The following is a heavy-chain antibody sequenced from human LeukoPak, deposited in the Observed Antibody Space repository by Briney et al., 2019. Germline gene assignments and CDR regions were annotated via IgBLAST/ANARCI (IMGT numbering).Heavy chain of an antibody. V-gene: IGHV3-23*01. D-gene: IGHD3-9*01. J-gene: IGHJ4*02. CDR3: AKWGDFDILTGYYVSDF. CDR1: GFTFSNYA. Sequence: GGSLRLSCVASGFTFSNYAMSWVRQAPGKRLDWVSAVTGSGGSTYYADSVKGRFTISRDNSRNTLFLQMNSLRAEDTAIYYCAKWGDFDILTGYYVSDFWGQGTLVTVSS. CDR2: VTGSGGST.